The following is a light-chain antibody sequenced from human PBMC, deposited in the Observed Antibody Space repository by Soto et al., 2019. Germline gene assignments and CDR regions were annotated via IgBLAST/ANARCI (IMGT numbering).Light chain of an antibody. J-gene: IGKJ3*01. CDR2: HAS. V-gene: IGKV3-20*01. CDR1: QSVGYNF. Sequence: EIVLTQSPGSLSLSPGERATLSCRASQSVGYNFLAWYQQKPGQAPRLLIYHASTRVTGIPDRFSGSGSGTDFTLTISRLEPEDFAVYYCQQYGSSQFTFGPGTKVDIK. CDR3: QQYGSSQFT.